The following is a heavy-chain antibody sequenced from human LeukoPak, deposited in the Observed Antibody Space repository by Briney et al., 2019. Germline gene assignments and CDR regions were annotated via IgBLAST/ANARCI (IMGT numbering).Heavy chain of an antibody. CDR3: ATGRSCPTCYLPDY. D-gene: IGHD2-2*01. CDR2: IRQDGGEK. CDR1: GFTFSSHW. J-gene: IGHJ4*02. V-gene: IGHV3-7*01. Sequence: GGSLRLSCAASGFTFSSHWLSWVRQAPGKGLEWVANIRQDGGEKNFLDSVKGRFTISRDNAMNSLYLQMNSLRAEDTALYYYATGRSCPTCYLPDYWGQGTLVTVSS.